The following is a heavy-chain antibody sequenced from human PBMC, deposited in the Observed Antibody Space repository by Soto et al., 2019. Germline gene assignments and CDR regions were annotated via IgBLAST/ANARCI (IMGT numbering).Heavy chain of an antibody. CDR1: GYTLNELS. CDR2: FDPEDGET. Sequence: VQLVQSGDEVKKPGASVKVSCKVSGYTLNELSMHWVRQAPGKGHEWMGGFDPEDGETIDAQKFQGRVTMTEDTSTDTAYMALSSLRSEDTAVYYCATYAPPVWSGYYGDLFDYWGQGTLVTVSS. CDR3: ATYAPPVWSGYYGDLFDY. D-gene: IGHD3-3*01. J-gene: IGHJ4*02. V-gene: IGHV1-24*01.